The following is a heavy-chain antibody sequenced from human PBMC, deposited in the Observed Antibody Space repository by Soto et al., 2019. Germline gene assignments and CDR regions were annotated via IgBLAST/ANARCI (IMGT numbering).Heavy chain of an antibody. J-gene: IGHJ3*02. V-gene: IGHV1-69*13. CDR3: VSSLLTPGAFDI. CDR1: GGTFSSYA. CDR2: IIPIFGTA. Sequence: SVKVSCKASGGTFSSYAISWVRQAPGQGLEWMGGIIPIFGTANYAQKFQGRVTITADESTSTAYMELSSLRSEDTAVYYCVSSLLTPGAFDIWGQGTMVTVSS.